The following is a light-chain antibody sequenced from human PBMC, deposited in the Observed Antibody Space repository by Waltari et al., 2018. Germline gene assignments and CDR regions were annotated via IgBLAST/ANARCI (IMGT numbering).Light chain of an antibody. CDR2: KAS. V-gene: IGKV1-5*03. CDR3: QQYNSYSRT. CDR1: QVILGY. Sequence: TQLTQSPSSLAASVGDRVTISCRTSQVILGYLAWYQQKPGKAPKLLIYKASSLESGVPSRFSGSGSGTEFTLTISSLQPDDFATYYCQQYNSYSRTFGQGTKVEIK. J-gene: IGKJ1*01.